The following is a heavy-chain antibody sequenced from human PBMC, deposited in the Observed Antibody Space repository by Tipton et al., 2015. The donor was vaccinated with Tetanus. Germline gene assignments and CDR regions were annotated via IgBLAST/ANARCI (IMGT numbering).Heavy chain of an antibody. Sequence: TLSLTCAVSGVSIRNGGYSWNWIRQPAGKDLEWIGYIYQTGTTYYNPSLKGRVTISMDRSNTQFSLRLDSLTAADTAVYYCARAAGFLGLTHDFWGRGTLVSVSS. CDR2: IYQTGTT. CDR1: GVSIRNGGYS. V-gene: IGHV4-30-2*01. J-gene: IGHJ4*02. CDR3: ARAAGFLGLTHDF. D-gene: IGHD2/OR15-2a*01.